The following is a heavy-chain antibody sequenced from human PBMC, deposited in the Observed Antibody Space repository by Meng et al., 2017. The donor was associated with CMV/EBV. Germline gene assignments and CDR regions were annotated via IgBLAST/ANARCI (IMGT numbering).Heavy chain of an antibody. Sequence: GGSLRLSCAASGFTFSSYEMNWVRQAPVKGLEWVSYISSSGSTIYYADSVKGRFTISRDNAKNSLYLQMNSLRAEDTAVYYCAREPYSSGWWYYYGMDVWGQGTTVTVSS. D-gene: IGHD6-19*01. CDR1: GFTFSSYE. CDR3: AREPYSSGWWYYYGMDV. J-gene: IGHJ6*02. CDR2: ISSSGSTI. V-gene: IGHV3-48*03.